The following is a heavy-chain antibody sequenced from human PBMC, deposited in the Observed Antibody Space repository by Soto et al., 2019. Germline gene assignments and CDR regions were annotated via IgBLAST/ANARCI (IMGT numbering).Heavy chain of an antibody. CDR2: INPNSGGT. Sequence: ASVKVSCKASGYTFTGYYMHWVRQAPGQGLEWMGWINPNSGGTNYAQKFQGWVTMTRDKSISTAYMELSRLRSDDTAVYYCARDLREYCSGGSCYSGWFDPWGQGTLVTVSS. V-gene: IGHV1-2*04. CDR1: GYTFTGYY. CDR3: ARDLREYCSGGSCYSGWFDP. J-gene: IGHJ5*02. D-gene: IGHD2-15*01.